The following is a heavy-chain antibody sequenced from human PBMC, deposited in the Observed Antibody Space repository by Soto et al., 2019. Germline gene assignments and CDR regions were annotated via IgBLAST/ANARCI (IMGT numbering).Heavy chain of an antibody. CDR2: IYYSGTT. CDR1: AGSISSYY. V-gene: IGHV4-59*08. D-gene: IGHD3-3*01. CDR3: ARGPRITVFGVAEGFDS. Sequence: PTETLSLTCTVSAGSISSYYWSWIRQPPRKGREWIVYIYYSGTTNYNPSFKSRVTSSVDTSKTQFSLRLSSVTAADMAVYYCARGPRITVFGVAEGFDSWGQGARVTVSS. J-gene: IGHJ4*02.